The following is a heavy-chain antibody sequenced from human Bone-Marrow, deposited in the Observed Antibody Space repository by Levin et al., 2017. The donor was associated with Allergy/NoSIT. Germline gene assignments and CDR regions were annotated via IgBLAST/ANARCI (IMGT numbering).Heavy chain of an antibody. CDR2: ISYDGSNK. CDR3: AKAAAGGPGGYDLGSNFDY. D-gene: IGHD5-12*01. CDR1: GFTFSSYG. Sequence: QPSETLSLTCAASGFTFSSYGMHWVRQAPGKGLEWVAVISYDGSNKYYADSVKGRFTISRDNSKNTLYLQMNSLRAEDTAVYYCAKAAAGGPGGYDLGSNFDYWGQGTLVTVSS. J-gene: IGHJ4*02. V-gene: IGHV3-30*18.